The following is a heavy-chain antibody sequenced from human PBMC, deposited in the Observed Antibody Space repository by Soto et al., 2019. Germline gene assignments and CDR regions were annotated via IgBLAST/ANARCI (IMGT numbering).Heavy chain of an antibody. V-gene: IGHV4-4*02. CDR2: IHHSGST. D-gene: IGHD7-27*01. CDR3: ARSTGGDACHF. Sequence: QVQLQESGPGLVKPSGTLSLTCAVSGGSLTSNDWWTWVRQPPGKGLEWVGQIHHSGSTFYNPSLWIRITFSINVSANHFSLPLDSVTAADTALYYCARSTGGDACHFWGQGTMVTVSS. J-gene: IGHJ3*01. CDR1: GGSLTSNDW.